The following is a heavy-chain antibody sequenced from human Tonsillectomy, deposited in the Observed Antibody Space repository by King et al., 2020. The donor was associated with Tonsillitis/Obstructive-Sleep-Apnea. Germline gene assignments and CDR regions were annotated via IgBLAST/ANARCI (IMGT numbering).Heavy chain of an antibody. CDR3: ARGGAPPSGGRLDT. CDR1: GFTFSSYT. J-gene: IGHJ5*02. Sequence: VQLVESGGGLVKPGGSLRLSCAASGFTFSSYTINWVRQAPGKGLEWLSSISSSSNYKFYADSVKGRFTISRDNAKKSLYLQMNSLRADDTAVYYCARGGAPPSGGRLDTWGQGTLVTVSS. D-gene: IGHD3-10*01. CDR2: ISSSSNYK. V-gene: IGHV3-21*01.